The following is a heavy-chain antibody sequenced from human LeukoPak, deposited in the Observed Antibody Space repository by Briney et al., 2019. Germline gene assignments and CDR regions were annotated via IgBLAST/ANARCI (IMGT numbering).Heavy chain of an antibody. J-gene: IGHJ4*02. D-gene: IGHD2/OR15-2a*01. CDR1: GYTFTDYY. Sequence: ASVTVSCKTSGYTFTDYYIHWVRQAPGQGLEWLGWIDPRDGDTNYPEKFRGRVTITTDTSINTAYMELSSLTFDDTAVFFCARVKYYLYAYWGQGTLLTVSS. CDR2: IDPRDGDT. V-gene: IGHV1-2*02. CDR3: ARVKYYLYAY.